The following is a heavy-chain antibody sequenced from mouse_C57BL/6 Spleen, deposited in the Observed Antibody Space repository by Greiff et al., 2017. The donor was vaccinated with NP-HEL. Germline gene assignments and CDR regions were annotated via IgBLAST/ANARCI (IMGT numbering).Heavy chain of an antibody. CDR3: ASLYGNYYFDY. V-gene: IGHV1-64*01. CDR2: IHPNSGST. D-gene: IGHD2-1*01. J-gene: IGHJ2*01. Sequence: QVHVKQPGAELVKPGASVKLSCKASGYTFTSYWMHWVKQRPGQGLEWIGMIHPNSGSTNYNEKFKSKATLTVDKSSSTAYMQLSSLTSEDSAVYYCASLYGNYYFDYWGQGTTLTVSS. CDR1: GYTFTSYW.